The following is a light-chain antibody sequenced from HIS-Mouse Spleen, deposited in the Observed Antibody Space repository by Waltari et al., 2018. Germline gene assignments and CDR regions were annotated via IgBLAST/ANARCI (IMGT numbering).Light chain of an antibody. V-gene: IGLV3-10*01. J-gene: IGLJ2*01. Sequence: SYELTQPPSVSVSPGQTARITCSGDALPKKYAYWYQQKSGQAPGLVIDEDSKRPSGIPEGSAGSSSGTMATLTISGAQVEDEADYYCYSTDSSGNHRVFGGGTKLTVL. CDR2: EDS. CDR1: ALPKKY. CDR3: YSTDSSGNHRV.